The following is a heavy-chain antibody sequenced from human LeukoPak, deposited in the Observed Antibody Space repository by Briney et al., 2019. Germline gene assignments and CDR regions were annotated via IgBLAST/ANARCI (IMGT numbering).Heavy chain of an antibody. CDR2: IWYDGSNK. CDR1: GFTFSSYG. CDR3: ARAYCSGGSCYSIDY. V-gene: IGHV3-33*01. J-gene: IGHJ4*02. Sequence: GSLRLSCAASGFTFSSYGMHWVRQAPGKGLEWVAVIWYDGSNKYYADSVKGRFTISRDNSKNTLYLQMNSLRAEDTAVYYCARAYCSGGSCYSIDYWGQGTLVTVSS. D-gene: IGHD2-15*01.